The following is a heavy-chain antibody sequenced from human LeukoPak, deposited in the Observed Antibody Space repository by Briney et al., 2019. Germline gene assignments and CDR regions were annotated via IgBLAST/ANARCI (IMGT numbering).Heavy chain of an antibody. V-gene: IGHV4-39*06. CDR1: GGSISSSSYY. J-gene: IGHJ3*02. CDR3: ARAYYYDSSGYEDAFDI. D-gene: IGHD3-22*01. Sequence: SETLSLTCTVSGGSISSSSYYWGWIRPPPGKGLEWIGSIYYSGSTYYNPSLKSRVTISVDTSKNQFPLKLSSVTAADTAVYYCARAYYYDSSGYEDAFDIWGQGTMVTVSS. CDR2: IYYSGST.